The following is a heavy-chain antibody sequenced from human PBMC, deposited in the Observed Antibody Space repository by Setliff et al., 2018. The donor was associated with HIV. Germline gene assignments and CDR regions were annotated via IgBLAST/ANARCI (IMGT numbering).Heavy chain of an antibody. J-gene: IGHJ4*02. Sequence: SETLSLTCTVSGGSISSSSYYWGWIRQPPGKGLEWIGSISYSGSTYYNPSLKSRVTISVDTSKNQFTLTLSSVTAADTAVYYCARDRRYFDSSGHDYWGQGTLVTVPQ. CDR3: ARDRRYFDSSGHDY. CDR1: GGSISSSSYY. V-gene: IGHV4-39*06. CDR2: ISYSGST. D-gene: IGHD3-22*01.